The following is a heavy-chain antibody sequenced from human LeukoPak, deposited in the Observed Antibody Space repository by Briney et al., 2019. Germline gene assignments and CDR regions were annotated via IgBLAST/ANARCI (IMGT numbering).Heavy chain of an antibody. D-gene: IGHD5-18*01. CDR1: GFTFSSYG. J-gene: IGHJ3*02. V-gene: IGHV3-30*02. CDR3: AKDKGIQLWLRAFDI. CDR2: IRYDGSNK. Sequence: GGSLRLSCAASGFTFSSYGMHWVRQAPGKGLEWVAFIRYDGSNKYYADSVKGRFTISRDNSKNTLYLQMNSLRAEDTAVYYCAKDKGIQLWLRAFDIWGQGTMVTVSS.